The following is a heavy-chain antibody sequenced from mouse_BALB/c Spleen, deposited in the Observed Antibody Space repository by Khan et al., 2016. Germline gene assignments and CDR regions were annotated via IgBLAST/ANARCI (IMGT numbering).Heavy chain of an antibody. J-gene: IGHJ2*01. CDR1: GYTFNTYA. CDR2: IRSKSNNYAT. V-gene: IGHV10-1*02. D-gene: IGHD1-1*01. Sequence: EVQLVESGGGLVPPKGSSKLSCAASGYTFNTYAMNWVRQAPGKGLEWVARIRSKSNNYATYYADSVKDRFTISRDDSQSMLYLQMNNLETEDTAMYYCVWSLRYYFGYWGQGTTLTVSS. CDR3: VWSLRYYFGY.